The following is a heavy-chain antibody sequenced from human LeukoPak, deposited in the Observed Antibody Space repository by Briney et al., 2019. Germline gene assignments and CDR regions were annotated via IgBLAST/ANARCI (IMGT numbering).Heavy chain of an antibody. J-gene: IGHJ4*02. CDR3: ARVGIAAALYYFDY. CDR2: IHYSGST. CDR1: GGSISSYY. Sequence: SETLSLTCTVSGGSISSYYWSWIRQPPGKGLEWIGHIHYSGSTNYNPSLKSRVTMSIDTSKNQFSLKLGSVTAADTAVYYCARVGIAAALYYFDYWGQGTLVTVSS. D-gene: IGHD6-13*01. V-gene: IGHV4-59*01.